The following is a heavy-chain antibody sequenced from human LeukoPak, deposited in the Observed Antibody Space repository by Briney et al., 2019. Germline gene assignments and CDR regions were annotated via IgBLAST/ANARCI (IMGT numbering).Heavy chain of an antibody. Sequence: TGGSLRLSCAASGFTFSNAWMSWVRQAPGKGLEWVGRIKSKTDGGTPDYAAPVKGRFTISRDDSKNTLYLQMNSLRAEDTAVYYCAKSYSGWGAFDIWGQGTMVTVSS. CDR1: GFTFSNAW. D-gene: IGHD6-19*01. V-gene: IGHV3-15*01. CDR2: IKSKTDGGTP. J-gene: IGHJ3*02. CDR3: AKSYSGWGAFDI.